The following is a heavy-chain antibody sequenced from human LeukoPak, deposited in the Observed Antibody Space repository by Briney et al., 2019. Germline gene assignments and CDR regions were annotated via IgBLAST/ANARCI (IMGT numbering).Heavy chain of an antibody. V-gene: IGHV4-4*07. Sequence: SETLSLTCTVSGGSISSYYWSWIRQPAGKGLEWIGRIYTSGSTNYNPSLKSRVTMSVDTSKNQFSLTLSSVTAADTAAYYCAKDGGRTTVTTTGDYYYEMDVWGQGTTVTVSS. CDR1: GGSISSYY. CDR3: AKDGGRTTVTTTGDYYYEMDV. CDR2: IYTSGST. D-gene: IGHD4-11*01. J-gene: IGHJ6*02.